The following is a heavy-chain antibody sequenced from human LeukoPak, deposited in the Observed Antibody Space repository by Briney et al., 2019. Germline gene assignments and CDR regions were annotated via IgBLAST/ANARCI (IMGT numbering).Heavy chain of an antibody. Sequence: GGSLRLSCAASGFTLSTYWMSWIRQAPGKGLERVANIKEDGSERNYVDSVRGRFTISRDNTKNSLYLQMNSLRAEDTAVYYCARDGGCDWGQGTLVTVSS. CDR2: IKEDGSER. D-gene: IGHD2-15*01. CDR1: GFTLSTYW. J-gene: IGHJ4*02. V-gene: IGHV3-7*01. CDR3: ARDGGCD.